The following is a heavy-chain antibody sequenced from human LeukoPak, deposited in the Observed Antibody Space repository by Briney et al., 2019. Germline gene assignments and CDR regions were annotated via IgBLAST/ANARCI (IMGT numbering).Heavy chain of an antibody. CDR1: GGTFSSYA. V-gene: IGHV1-69*13. D-gene: IGHD2-2*01. CDR2: IIPIFGTA. J-gene: IGHJ6*04. Sequence: SVKVSCKASGGTFSSYAISWVRQAPGQGLEWMGGIIPIFGTANYAQKFQARARIIAHESTSTAYMELISLRSEDTAVYYCARRRDIVVVPAANTLYYYGMDVWGKGTTVTVSS. CDR3: ARRRDIVVVPAANTLYYYGMDV.